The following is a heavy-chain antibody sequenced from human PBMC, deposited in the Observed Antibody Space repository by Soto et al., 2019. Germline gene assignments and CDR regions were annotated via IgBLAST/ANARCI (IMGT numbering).Heavy chain of an antibody. J-gene: IGHJ5*02. CDR3: ARGRARFGELSP. V-gene: IGHV1-69*01. CDR1: GGTFSSYA. D-gene: IGHD3-10*01. CDR2: SIPIFGTA. Sequence: QVQLVQSGAEVKKPGSSVKVSCKASGGTFSSYAISWVRQAPGQGLEWMGGSIPIFGTANYPKKFQGRVTITADESTSTAYMALSSLRSEDTAVYYCARGRARFGELSPWGQGTLVTVSS.